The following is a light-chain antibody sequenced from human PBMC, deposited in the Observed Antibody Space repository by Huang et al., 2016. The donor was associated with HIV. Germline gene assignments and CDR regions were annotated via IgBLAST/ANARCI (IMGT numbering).Light chain of an antibody. CDR1: QSISTR. CDR3: QQYNSYPYT. J-gene: IGKJ2*01. CDR2: KAS. V-gene: IGKV1-5*03. Sequence: DIQMTQSPSTLSASVGDRVTITCRASQSISTRLACYQQKPGKSPKLLIYKASGLQSGVPSRFSGSGSGTEFTLTVTILQPDDFATYYCQQYNSYPYTFGQGTKLEIE.